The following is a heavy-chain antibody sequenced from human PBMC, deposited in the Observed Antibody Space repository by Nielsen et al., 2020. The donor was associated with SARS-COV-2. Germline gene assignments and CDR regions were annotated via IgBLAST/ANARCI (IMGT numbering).Heavy chain of an antibody. V-gene: IGHV1-3*01. J-gene: IGHJ5*02. CDR2: INAGNGNT. CDR1: GYTFTSYG. CDR3: ARDPIFGVVGTWDWFDP. D-gene: IGHD3-3*01. Sequence: ASVKVSCKASGYTFTSYGISWVRQAPGQRLEWMGWINAGNGNTKYSQKFQGRVTITRDTSASTAYMELSSLRSEDTAVYYCARDPIFGVVGTWDWFDPWGQGTLVTVSS.